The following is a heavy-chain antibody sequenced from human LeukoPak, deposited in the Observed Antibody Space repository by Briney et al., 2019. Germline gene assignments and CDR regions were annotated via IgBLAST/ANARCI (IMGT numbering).Heavy chain of an antibody. CDR1: GFTFSRYS. J-gene: IGHJ4*02. D-gene: IGHD3-16*01. V-gene: IGHV3-21*01. Sequence: KTGGSLRLSCAASGFTFSRYSMNWVRQAPGKGLEWVSSMSVSSGLIYYADSVKGRFTVSRDNAKNSLYLQMNSLRADDTAVYYCAREFEGSASGAGYWGRGTLVTVSS. CDR3: AREFEGSASGAGY. CDR2: MSVSSGLI.